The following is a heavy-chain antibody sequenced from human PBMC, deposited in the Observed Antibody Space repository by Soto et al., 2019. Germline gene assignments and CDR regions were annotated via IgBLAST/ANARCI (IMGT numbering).Heavy chain of an antibody. D-gene: IGHD3-10*02. V-gene: IGHV2-5*02. CDR2: VYGDDDK. CDR1: GFSLTTSGVG. CDR3: ARNIFGGYVGAFDV. J-gene: IGHJ3*01. Sequence: QITLKESGPTLVKPTQTLTLTCTFSGFSLTTSGVGVGWIRQPPGKALGWLALVYGDDDKRYTPSLKSRLTITKGTSTTQVVVTMTTMDPVDTATYYWARNIFGGYVGAFDVWGQGTMVTVSS.